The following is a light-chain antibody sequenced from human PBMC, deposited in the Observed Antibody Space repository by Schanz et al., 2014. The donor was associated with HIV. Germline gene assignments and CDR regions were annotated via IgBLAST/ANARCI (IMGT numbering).Light chain of an antibody. CDR1: TSNIGAGYD. CDR3: ATWDDSLSALV. CDR2: DNN. J-gene: IGLJ3*02. V-gene: IGLV1-40*01. Sequence: QSVLTQPPSVSGAPGQRVTISCIGSTSNIGAGYDVHWYQQLPGTAPKLLIYDNNNRPSGVPDRFSGSKSGTSASLAISGLRSEDEADYYCATWDDSLSALVFRGGTKLTVL.